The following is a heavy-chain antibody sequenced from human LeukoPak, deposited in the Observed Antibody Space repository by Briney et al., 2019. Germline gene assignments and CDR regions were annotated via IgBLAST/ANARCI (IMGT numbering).Heavy chain of an antibody. D-gene: IGHD3-3*01. Sequence: GGSLRLSCTASGFTFGDYAMSWVRQAPGKGLEWVGFIRSKAYGGTTEYAASVKGRFTISRDDSKSIAYLQMNSLKTEDTAVYYCTRGGDFWSGYLIYYFDYWGQGTLVTVSS. J-gene: IGHJ4*02. CDR3: TRGGDFWSGYLIYYFDY. CDR2: IRSKAYGGTT. V-gene: IGHV3-49*04. CDR1: GFTFGDYA.